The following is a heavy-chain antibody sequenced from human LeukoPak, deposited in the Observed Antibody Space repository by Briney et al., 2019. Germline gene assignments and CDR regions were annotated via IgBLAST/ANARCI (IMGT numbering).Heavy chain of an antibody. J-gene: IGHJ6*02. V-gene: IGHV3-15*01. CDR1: GFTFSNAW. CDR2: IKSKTDGGTT. Sequence: PGGSLRLSCAASGFTFSNAWMSWVRQAPGKGLEWVGRIKSKTDGGTTDYAAPVKGRFTISRDDSKNTLYLQMNSLKTEDTAVYYCTTAMVRGHYYYYGMDVWDQGTTVTVSS. CDR3: TTAMVRGHYYYYGMDV. D-gene: IGHD3-10*01.